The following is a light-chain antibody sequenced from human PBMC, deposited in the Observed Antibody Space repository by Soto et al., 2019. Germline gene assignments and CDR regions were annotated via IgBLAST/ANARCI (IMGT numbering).Light chain of an antibody. Sequence: QSALTQPASVSWSPGQSITISCTGTSSDVGGYNHVSWYQQHPGKAPKVMIYEVSYRPSGVSSRFSGSKSGNTASLTISGLQAEDEADYYCSSYTASSTYVFGGGTKLTVL. J-gene: IGLJ1*01. CDR1: SSDVGGYNH. CDR2: EVS. V-gene: IGLV2-14*01. CDR3: SSYTASSTYV.